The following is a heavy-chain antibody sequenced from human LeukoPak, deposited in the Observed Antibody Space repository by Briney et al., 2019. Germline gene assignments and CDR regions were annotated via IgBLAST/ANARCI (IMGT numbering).Heavy chain of an antibody. CDR2: INPNSGAT. D-gene: IGHD3-16*01. J-gene: IGHJ4*02. CDR3: ASLLRVSDVK. V-gene: IGHV1-2*02. CDR1: GYTFTGYY. Sequence: ASVKVSCKASGYTFTGYYIHWVRQAPGQGLEWMGTINPNSGATSYAQKFKGRVTMTRDTSISTAYMELSRLTSDDTAVYFCASLLRVSDVKWGQGTLVTVSS.